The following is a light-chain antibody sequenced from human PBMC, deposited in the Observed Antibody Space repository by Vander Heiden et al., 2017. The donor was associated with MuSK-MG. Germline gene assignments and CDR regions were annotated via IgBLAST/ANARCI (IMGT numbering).Light chain of an antibody. CDR1: QSISSY. V-gene: IGKV1-39*01. Sequence: DIQMTQSPSSLSASVGDRVTITCRAGQSISSYLNWYQQKPGKAPKLLIYAASSLQSGVPSRFSGSGSGTDFTLTISSLQPEDFATYYCQQSDSTPQTFGQGTKVEIK. J-gene: IGKJ1*01. CDR3: QQSDSTPQT. CDR2: AAS.